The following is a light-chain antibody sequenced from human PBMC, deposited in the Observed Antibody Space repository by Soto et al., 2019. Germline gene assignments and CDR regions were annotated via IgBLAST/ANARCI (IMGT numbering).Light chain of an antibody. V-gene: IGKV3-20*01. Sequence: EFVLTQSPGTLSLSPGERATLSCRASQTVRNNYLAWYQQKPGQAPKLLIYDASSRATGIPDRFSGGGSGTDFILTISRLEPEDSAVYYCQHYGGSPAYTFGQGTKLEI. CDR2: DAS. J-gene: IGKJ2*01. CDR1: QTVRNNY. CDR3: QHYGGSPAYT.